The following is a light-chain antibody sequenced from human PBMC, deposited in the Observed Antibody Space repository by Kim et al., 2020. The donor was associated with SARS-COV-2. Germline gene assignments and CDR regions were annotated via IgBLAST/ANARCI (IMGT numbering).Light chain of an antibody. CDR1: QSVTTF. Sequence: EVVLTQSPATLSLSPGERAILSCRASQSVTTFLAWYQQKPGQAPRLLIYNASNRATGIPARFTGGGSGTEFSLTISSLEPDDFAVYYCQQRSTWPWTFGQGTKVDIK. CDR2: NAS. CDR3: QQRSTWPWT. J-gene: IGKJ1*01. V-gene: IGKV3-11*01.